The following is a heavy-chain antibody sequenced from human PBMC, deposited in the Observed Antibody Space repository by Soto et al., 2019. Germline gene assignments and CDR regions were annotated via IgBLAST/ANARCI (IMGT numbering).Heavy chain of an antibody. CDR3: AREASVLLPAAQPSRFDS. D-gene: IGHD2-2*01. Sequence: ASVKVSRKGFGYSFMKYGINWVRQAPGQGLEWVGWISPYSGYTHSAQKFHGRLTLTTDTAASTAYMELRILRSADTALYYCAREASVLLPAAQPSRFDSWGQGTLVTVSS. V-gene: IGHV1-18*01. CDR1: GYSFMKYG. J-gene: IGHJ4*02. CDR2: ISPYSGYT.